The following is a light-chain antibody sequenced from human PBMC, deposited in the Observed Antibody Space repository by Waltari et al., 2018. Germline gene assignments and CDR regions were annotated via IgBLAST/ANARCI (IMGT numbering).Light chain of an antibody. CDR3: AAWDDTLNGYV. V-gene: IGLV1-44*01. CDR1: SHNIGTNP. J-gene: IGLJ1*01. Sequence: QSVLTQPPSTSGTPGQRVTISCSGSSHNIGTNPVNWYQHLPGTAPKLLIYSNNQRPSGVPGRFSGSKSGTSASLAISGLQSEDEADYYCAAWDDTLNGYVFGTGTKVTVL. CDR2: SNN.